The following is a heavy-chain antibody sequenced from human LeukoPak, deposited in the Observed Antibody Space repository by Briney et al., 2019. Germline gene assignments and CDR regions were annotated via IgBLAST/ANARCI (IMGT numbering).Heavy chain of an antibody. CDR1: GHKFSNYW. CDR3: ARLPRVSSGWYVSDY. D-gene: IGHD6-19*01. J-gene: IGHJ4*02. CDR2: IYPGDSDT. V-gene: IGHV5-51*01. Sequence: GESLKISCKASGHKFSNYWIVWVRQMPGKGLEWMGIIYPGDSDTRYSPSFQGQVTISADKSISTAYLQWSSLKASDTAMYYCARLPRVSSGWYVSDYWGQGTLVTVSS.